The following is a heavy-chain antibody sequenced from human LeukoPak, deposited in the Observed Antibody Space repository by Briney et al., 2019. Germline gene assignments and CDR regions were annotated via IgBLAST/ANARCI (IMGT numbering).Heavy chain of an antibody. V-gene: IGHV3-30-3*01. Sequence: GSLRLSCAASGFSFSGYTMHWVRQAPGKGLEWVAVISYDGNNKYYADSVKGRFTISRDNSKNTLCLQMNSLRAEDTAVYYCAKDRRRANDILVVPAAKGVDYWGQGTLVTVSS. CDR1: GFSFSGYT. CDR3: AKDRRRANDILVVPAAKGVDY. CDR2: ISYDGNNK. J-gene: IGHJ4*02. D-gene: IGHD2-2*01.